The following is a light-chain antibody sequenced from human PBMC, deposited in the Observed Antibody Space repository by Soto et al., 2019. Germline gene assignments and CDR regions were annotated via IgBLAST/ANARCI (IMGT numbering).Light chain of an antibody. Sequence: QSVLKQPPSVSAAPGQKVTISCSGSSSNIGNNYVSWYQQLPGTAPKLLIYDNNKRTSGIPDRFSGSKSGTSATLGITGLQTGDEADYYCGTWDSSLSALVFGGGTKVTVL. J-gene: IGLJ2*01. CDR3: GTWDSSLSALV. V-gene: IGLV1-51*01. CDR1: SSNIGNNY. CDR2: DNN.